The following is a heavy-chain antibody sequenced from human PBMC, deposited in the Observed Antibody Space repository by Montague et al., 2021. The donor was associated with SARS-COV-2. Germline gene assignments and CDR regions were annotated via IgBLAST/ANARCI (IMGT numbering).Heavy chain of an antibody. CDR3: ARAPYYGPGKPYQFDY. J-gene: IGHJ4*02. CDR2: SYHSGTT. D-gene: IGHD3-10*01. Sequence: SETLSLTCTVSGYSINSNYYWGRIRQPPGKGLEWIGCSYHSGTTHYHPSLKSRVTISLDTSNNHFSLKVTSVTAADTAVYYCARAPYYGPGKPYQFDYWGRGTLITVSS. V-gene: IGHV4-38-2*02. CDR1: GYSINSNYY.